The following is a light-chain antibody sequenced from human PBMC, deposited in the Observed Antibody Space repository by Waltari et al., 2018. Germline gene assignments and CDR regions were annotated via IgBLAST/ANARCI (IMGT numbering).Light chain of an antibody. Sequence: QSAPTQPASVSVSPGQSITISCTGTRSDVGSYSYVPWYRQYPGKAPELLIYEVTHRPSGVSDRFSGSRSGSTASLTISGLQTEDEADYFSSSYTTTTTLVFGTGTKVIVL. J-gene: IGLJ1*01. V-gene: IGLV2-14*01. CDR2: EVT. CDR1: RSDVGSYSY. CDR3: SSYTTTTTLV.